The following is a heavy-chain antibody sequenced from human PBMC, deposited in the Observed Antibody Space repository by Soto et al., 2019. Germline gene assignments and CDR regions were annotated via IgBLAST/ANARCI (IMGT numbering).Heavy chain of an antibody. CDR2: IRNKANSYKT. CDR3: SRYSGSYSRGLDY. CDR1: GFTFSDHY. J-gene: IGHJ4*02. D-gene: IGHD1-26*01. V-gene: IGHV3-72*01. Sequence: PGGSLRLSCAASGFTFSDHYMEWVRQAPGKGLEWVDRIRNKANSYKTEYAASVKGRFTISRDDSRNSLYLQMNSLKTEDTAVFYCSRYSGSYSRGLDYWGQGTPVIVSS.